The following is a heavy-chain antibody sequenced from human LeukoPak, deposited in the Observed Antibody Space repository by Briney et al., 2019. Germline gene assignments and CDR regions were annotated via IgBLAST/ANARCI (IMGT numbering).Heavy chain of an antibody. CDR1: GFTFGDYA. J-gene: IGHJ1*01. CDR3: TRDKRRDYYDSSGYYYLPYFQH. D-gene: IGHD3-22*01. Sequence: GGSLRLSCTASGFTFGDYAMSWFRQAPGKGLEWVGFIRSKAYGGTTEYAASVKGRFTISRDDSKSIAYLQMNSLKTEDTAVYYCTRDKRRDYYDSSGYYYLPYFQHWGHGTLVTVSS. CDR2: IRSKAYGGTT. V-gene: IGHV3-49*03.